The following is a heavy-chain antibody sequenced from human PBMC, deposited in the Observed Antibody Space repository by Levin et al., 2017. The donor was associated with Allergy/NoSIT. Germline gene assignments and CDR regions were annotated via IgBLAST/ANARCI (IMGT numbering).Heavy chain of an antibody. CDR3: ARVFGGYYGSGTFYYYGMDV. Sequence: SHTPSLTCPYPSPYITLAHPYCHPHPHHPHKPQHFIFYLSSLFNTYSNPSLKSRVTISVDTSKNQFSLKLSSVTAADTAVCYCARVFGGYYGSGTFYYYGMDVWGQGTTVTVSS. CDR2: LSSLFNT. CDR1: SPYITLAHPY. J-gene: IGHJ6*02. D-gene: IGHD3-10*01. V-gene: IGHV4-30-4*08.